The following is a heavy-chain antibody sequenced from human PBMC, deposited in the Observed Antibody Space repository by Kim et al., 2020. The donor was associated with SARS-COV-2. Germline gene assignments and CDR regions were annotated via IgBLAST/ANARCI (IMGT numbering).Heavy chain of an antibody. CDR3: ARGGPVLRYFDWLLGRQGMDV. CDR1: GFTVSSNY. Sequence: GGSLRLSCAASGFTVSSNYMSWVRQAPGKGLEWVSVIYSGGSTYYADSVKGRFTISRDNSKNTLYLQMNSLRAEDTAVYYCARGGPVLRYFDWLLGRQGMDVWGQGTTVTVSS. D-gene: IGHD3-9*01. V-gene: IGHV3-53*01. CDR2: IYSGGST. J-gene: IGHJ6*02.